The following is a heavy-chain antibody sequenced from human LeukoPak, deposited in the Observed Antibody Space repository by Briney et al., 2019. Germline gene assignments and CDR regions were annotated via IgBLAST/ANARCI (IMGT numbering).Heavy chain of an antibody. CDR3: AKDRTGTHFDY. CDR2: ITSSSRYI. V-gene: IGHV3-21*04. D-gene: IGHD1-1*01. J-gene: IGHJ4*02. CDR1: GFTFSAYT. Sequence: GGSLRLSCAASGFTFSAYTMNWVRQAPGKGLEWISSITSSSRYIYYAGSVKGRFTISRDNAKNSLYLQMNSLKAEDTAVYYCAKDRTGTHFDYWGQGTLVTVSS.